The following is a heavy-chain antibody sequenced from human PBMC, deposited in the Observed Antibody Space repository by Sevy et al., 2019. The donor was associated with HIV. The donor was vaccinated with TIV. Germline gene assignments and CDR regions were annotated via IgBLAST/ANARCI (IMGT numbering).Heavy chain of an antibody. CDR1: GRTLTELS. J-gene: IGHJ4*02. V-gene: IGHV1-24*01. CDR3: ATTKDYYDSSGYPFDY. CDR2: FDPEDDEK. Sequence: ASVKVSCKVSGRTLTELSIHWVRQVPGKGLEWMGTFDPEDDEKIYAQKFQGRVTMTEDTSTDTAYMELSRLRSEDTAVYYCATTKDYYDSSGYPFDYWGQGTLVTVSS. D-gene: IGHD3-22*01.